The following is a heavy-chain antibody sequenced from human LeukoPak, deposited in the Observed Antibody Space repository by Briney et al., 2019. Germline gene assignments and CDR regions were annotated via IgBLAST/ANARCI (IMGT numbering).Heavy chain of an antibody. CDR1: GFTFSSYA. Sequence: GGSLRLSCAASGFTFSSYAMSWVRQAPGKGLEWVSAISGSTYYADSVKGRFNISRDNSKNPLYLQMNSLRAEDTAVYDCAKAAASYCSSTSCYGHYYYGMDVWGQGTTVTVSS. J-gene: IGHJ6*02. CDR3: AKAAASYCSSTSCYGHYYYGMDV. CDR2: ISGST. D-gene: IGHD2-2*01. V-gene: IGHV3-23*01.